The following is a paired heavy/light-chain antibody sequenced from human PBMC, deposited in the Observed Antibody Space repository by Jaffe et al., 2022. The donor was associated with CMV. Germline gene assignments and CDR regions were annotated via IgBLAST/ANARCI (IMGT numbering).Light chain of an antibody. CDR1: SLTICS. CDR2: DES. J-gene: IGLJ2*01. V-gene: IGLV3-19*01. Sequence: SSELTQDPTVSVALGQTVKITCQGDSLTICSARWYQQKPGQAPLLLLYDESRRPSGIPDRFSLSRSGNTASLTITGALAEDEADYHCGCRDNNGNVFFGGGTKLTVL. CDR3: GCRDNNGNVF.
Heavy chain of an antibody. CDR2: IYHLGGT. CDR3: ARHEVGMITSEGHVVTYFDN. CDR1: GGSINNDSLH. J-gene: IGHJ4*02. Sequence: QLQLQESSPGLVRPSETLSLTCTVSGGSINNDSLHWGWIRQSPGKGLEWLATIYHLGGTFYNPSLKSRLTIFVDPSDNKFSLQLRSMTAADTAVYYCARHEVGMITSEGHVVTYFDNWGQGTLVTVSS. D-gene: IGHD3-16*01. V-gene: IGHV4-39*01.